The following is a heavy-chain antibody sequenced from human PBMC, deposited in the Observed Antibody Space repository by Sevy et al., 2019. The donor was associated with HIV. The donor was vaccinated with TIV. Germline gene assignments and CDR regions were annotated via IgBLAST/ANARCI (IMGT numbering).Heavy chain of an antibody. CDR3: ATTKDYYESSGDPFDY. Sequence: ASVKVSCKVSGYTPSQLSMHWVRLAPGKGLEWMGSFDPEDDETIYAQKFQDRVTMTEDTSTNTAYMELSSLRSEDTAVYYCATTKDYYESSGDPFDYWGQGTLVTVSS. CDR1: GYTPSQLS. CDR2: FDPEDDET. J-gene: IGHJ4*02. V-gene: IGHV1-24*01. D-gene: IGHD3-22*01.